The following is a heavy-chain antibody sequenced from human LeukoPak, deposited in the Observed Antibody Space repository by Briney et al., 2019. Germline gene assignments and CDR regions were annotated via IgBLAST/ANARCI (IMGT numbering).Heavy chain of an antibody. J-gene: IGHJ4*02. V-gene: IGHV3-9*03. Sequence: GGSLRLSCVAFGFTFDDYAMHWVRQAPGKGLEWVSGISWNSGSMDYADSVKGRFTISRDNSKNTLYLQMGSLRAEDMAVYYCARKGRGIFLDYWGQGTLVTVSS. CDR1: GFTFDDYA. CDR2: ISWNSGSM. D-gene: IGHD3-10*01. CDR3: ARKGRGIFLDY.